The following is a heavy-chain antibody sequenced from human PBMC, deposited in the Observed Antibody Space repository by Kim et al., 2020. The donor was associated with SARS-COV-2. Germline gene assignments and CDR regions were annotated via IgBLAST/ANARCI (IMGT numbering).Heavy chain of an antibody. D-gene: IGHD4-4*01. J-gene: IGHJ6*02. CDR2: ISGSGRTI. CDR3: SREPPSISQYGMDV. Sequence: GGSLRLSCAASGFTFSAYSMNWVRQAPGRGLEWVSVISGSGRTIYYADSVKGRFTVSRDNARNSLFLQMDSLRVGDTAVYYCSREPPSISQYGMDVWGQGTTVTVSS. V-gene: IGHV3-21*01. CDR1: GFTFSAYS.